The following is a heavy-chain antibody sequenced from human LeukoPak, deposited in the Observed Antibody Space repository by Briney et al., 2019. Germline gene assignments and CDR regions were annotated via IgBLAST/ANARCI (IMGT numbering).Heavy chain of an antibody. J-gene: IGHJ4*02. CDR1: GFTFDDHG. CDR2: IKWDGGST. D-gene: IGHD6-13*01. Sequence: PGGPLRLSCAASGFTFDDHGMSWVRQVSGKGLEWVSGIKWDGGSTGYADSVKGRFTISRDDAKNSLYLQMNSLRVEDTAVYHCARGAGSSWYFYFDYWGQGTLVTVSS. V-gene: IGHV3-20*01. CDR3: ARGAGSSWYFYFDY.